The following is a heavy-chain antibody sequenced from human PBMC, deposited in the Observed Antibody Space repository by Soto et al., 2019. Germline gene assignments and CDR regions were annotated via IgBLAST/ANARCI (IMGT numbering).Heavy chain of an antibody. CDR1: GFTLSTYG. D-gene: IGHD5-18*01. J-gene: IGHJ4*02. CDR3: ATVPSTAMIYQIDH. V-gene: IGHV3-33*03. CDR2: IWYDGSKK. Sequence: QVQLVESGGGAVKPGRSLRLSCAASGFTLSTYGMHWVRQAPGKGLEWVAVIWYDGSKKYYADSGKGRFTISRDNSKNTMSLQMNSLRAEDTAVYYCATVPSTAMIYQIDHWGQGTLVTVSS.